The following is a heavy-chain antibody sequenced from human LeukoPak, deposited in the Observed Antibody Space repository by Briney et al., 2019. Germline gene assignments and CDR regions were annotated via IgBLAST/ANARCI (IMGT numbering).Heavy chain of an antibody. V-gene: IGHV4-59*12. J-gene: IGHJ1*01. CDR2: VYNSGDT. D-gene: IGHD2-21*02. CDR3: ARSCGGDCYSVAEYFQH. Sequence: SETLSLTCTVSGGSTSSDYWSWIRQSPGKGLEWVGYVYNSGDTGKNPSLKSRVTISVDTSKNQFSLKLSSVTAADTAVYYCARSCGGDCYSVAEYFQHWGQGTLVTVSS. CDR1: GGSTSSDY.